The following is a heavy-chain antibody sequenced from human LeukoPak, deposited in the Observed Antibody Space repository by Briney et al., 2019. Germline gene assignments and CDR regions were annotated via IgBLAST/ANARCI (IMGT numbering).Heavy chain of an antibody. CDR1: SGSLSGYY. CDR2: IYYSGST. CDR3: ARGRPSDYMDV. J-gene: IGHJ6*03. V-gene: IGHV4-59*01. Sequence: ASETLSLTCAVYSGSLSGYYWNWIRQPPGKGLEWIGYIYYSGSTNYNPSLKSRVTISVDTSKNQFSLKLSSVTAADTAVYYCARGRPSDYMDVWGKGTTVTISS.